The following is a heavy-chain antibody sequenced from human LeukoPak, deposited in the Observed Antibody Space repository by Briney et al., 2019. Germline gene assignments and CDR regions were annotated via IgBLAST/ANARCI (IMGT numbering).Heavy chain of an antibody. CDR3: AMKAVPRTRLHDASDF. D-gene: IGHD5-24*01. V-gene: IGHV3-30-3*01. CDR1: GFTFNSYS. Sequence: GGSLRLSCAASGFTFNSYSMHWGRQAPVKGLEWVTAISDDETYKFYADSVKGRFTISRDNSKNTLYLQMNSLRADDTAVYYCAMKAVPRTRLHDASDFWGQGTVVSVSS. J-gene: IGHJ3*01. CDR2: ISDDETYK.